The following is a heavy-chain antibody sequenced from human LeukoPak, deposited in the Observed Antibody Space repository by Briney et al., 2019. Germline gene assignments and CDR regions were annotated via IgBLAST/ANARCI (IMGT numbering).Heavy chain of an antibody. CDR2: IKSKTDDGTT. CDR1: GFTFSNAW. J-gene: IGHJ4*02. V-gene: IGHV3-15*01. D-gene: IGHD6-6*01. Sequence: GGSLRLSCAASGFTFSNAWMSWVRQAPGKGLEWVGRIKSKTDDGTTDYAAPVKGRFTISRDDSKNTLYLQMNSLKTEDTAVYYCTTEGIAAPVEQDYWGQGTLVTVSS. CDR3: TTEGIAAPVEQDY.